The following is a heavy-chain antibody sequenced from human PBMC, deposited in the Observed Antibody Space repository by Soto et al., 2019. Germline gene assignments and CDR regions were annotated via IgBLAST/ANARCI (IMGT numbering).Heavy chain of an antibody. Sequence: GGSLRLSCVASGFTFRSYAMSWVRQAPGKGLEWVSAISGSGASTYFADSVKGRFTISRDNSKNTVYLQMNSLRAEETAVYYCAKDYDFWSGYHSNWGQGTLVTVSS. J-gene: IGHJ4*02. D-gene: IGHD3-3*01. CDR2: ISGSGAST. CDR1: GFTFRSYA. V-gene: IGHV3-23*01. CDR3: AKDYDFWSGYHSN.